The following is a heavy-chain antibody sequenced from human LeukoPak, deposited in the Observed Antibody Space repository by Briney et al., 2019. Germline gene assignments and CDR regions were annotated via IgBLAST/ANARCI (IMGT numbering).Heavy chain of an antibody. D-gene: IGHD4-17*01. Sequence: SVKVSCKASGGTFSSYAISWVRQAPGQGLEWMGRIIPILGIANYAQKFQGRVTITADKSTSTAYMELSSLRSEDRAVYYCARAVLMTTVTTGYFDLWGRGTLVTVSS. CDR3: ARAVLMTTVTTGYFDL. J-gene: IGHJ2*01. CDR1: GGTFSSYA. CDR2: IIPILGIA. V-gene: IGHV1-69*04.